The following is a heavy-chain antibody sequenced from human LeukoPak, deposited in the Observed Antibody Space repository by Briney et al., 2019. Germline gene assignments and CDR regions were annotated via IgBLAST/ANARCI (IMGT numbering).Heavy chain of an antibody. CDR1: GFTFSSYD. V-gene: IGHV3-13*01. CDR3: ARAGHYYDSSGYPGDASDI. J-gene: IGHJ3*02. CDR2: IGTAGDT. Sequence: PGGSLRLSCAASGFTFSSYDMHWVRQATGKGLEWVSAIGTAGDTYYPGSVKGRFTITRENAKNSLYLQMNSLRAGDTAVYYCARAGHYYDSSGYPGDASDIWGQGTMVTVSS. D-gene: IGHD3-22*01.